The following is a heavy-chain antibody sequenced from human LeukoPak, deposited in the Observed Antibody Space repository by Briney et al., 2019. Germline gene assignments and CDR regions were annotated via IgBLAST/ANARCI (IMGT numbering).Heavy chain of an antibody. V-gene: IGHV3-21*01. D-gene: IGHD2-2*02. CDR1: GFTFSSYT. CDR2: ISSSSSYK. CDR3: ARDRGRLSLYCSSTSCYTYAFDI. Sequence: GGSLRLSCAASGFTFSSYTMNWVCQAPGKGLEWVATISSSSSYKYYADSVKGRFTISRDNSKNTLYLQMNSLRAEDTAVYYCARDRGRLSLYCSSTSCYTYAFDIWGQGTMVTVSS. J-gene: IGHJ3*02.